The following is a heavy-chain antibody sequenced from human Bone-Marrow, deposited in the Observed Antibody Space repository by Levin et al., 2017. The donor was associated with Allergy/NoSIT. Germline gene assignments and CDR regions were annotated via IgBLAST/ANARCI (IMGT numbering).Heavy chain of an antibody. CDR2: ISSSSSTI. D-gene: IGHD2-15*01. CDR1: GFTFSTYS. J-gene: IGHJ4*02. Sequence: GGSLRLSCGASGFTFSTYSMNWVRQAPGKGLEWVSYISSSSSTIYYAYSVKGRFTISSDNAKNSLYLQMNSLRDEDTAVYYCASAPTRGSGGSGYLRYYCDYWGQGTLVTVSS. CDR3: ASAPTRGSGGSGYLRYYCDY. V-gene: IGHV3-48*02.